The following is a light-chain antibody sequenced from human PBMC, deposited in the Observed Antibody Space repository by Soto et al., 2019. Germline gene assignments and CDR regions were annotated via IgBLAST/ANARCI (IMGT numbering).Light chain of an antibody. V-gene: IGKV3-11*01. CDR2: DAS. J-gene: IGKJ1*01. Sequence: EIVLTQSPATLSLSPGERATLSCRASQSVSSYLAWFQQKPGRAPRLLIYDASNRATGIAARFSGSGSGTDFTLTISSLEPEDSAVYYCQQRANSWTFGPGTKVEIK. CDR3: QQRANSWT. CDR1: QSVSSY.